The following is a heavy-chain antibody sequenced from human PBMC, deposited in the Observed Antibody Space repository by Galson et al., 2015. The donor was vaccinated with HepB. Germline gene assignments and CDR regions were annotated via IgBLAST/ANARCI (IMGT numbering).Heavy chain of an antibody. CDR3: ARDSGSYPNHFDY. Sequence: VKVSCKASGYTFTGYYIHWVRQAPGQGLEWMGRINPNTGGTKYAQKFQGRVTMTRDTSINTAYMELSRLGFDDTVVYYCARDSGSYPNHFDYWGQGTLVVVSS. J-gene: IGHJ4*02. V-gene: IGHV1-2*05. CDR1: GYTFTGYY. D-gene: IGHD1-26*01. CDR2: INPNTGGT.